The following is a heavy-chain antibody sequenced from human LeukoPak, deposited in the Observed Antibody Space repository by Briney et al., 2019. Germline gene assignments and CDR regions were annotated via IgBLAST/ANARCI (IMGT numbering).Heavy chain of an antibody. Sequence: GGSLRLSCAASGSTFSSYWMSWVRQAPGKGLEWVASIKQDGSEKYYVDSVKGRFTISRDNAKNSLYLQMNSLRAEDTAVYYCARGEGLRLGELSANFDYWGQGTLVTVSS. CDR3: ARGEGLRLGELSANFDY. V-gene: IGHV3-7*01. CDR2: IKQDGSEK. D-gene: IGHD3-16*02. CDR1: GSTFSSYW. J-gene: IGHJ4*02.